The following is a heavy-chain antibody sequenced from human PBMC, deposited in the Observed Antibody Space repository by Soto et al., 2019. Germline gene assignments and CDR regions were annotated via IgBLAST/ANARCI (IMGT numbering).Heavy chain of an antibody. D-gene: IGHD1-1*01. CDR3: AREPATAKPEGVDF. J-gene: IGHJ4*02. V-gene: IGHV1-2*02. CDR2: INPNSGGT. Sequence: ASVKVSCKASGYTFSDYYIHWVRQAPGQGLEWMGWINPNSGGTKYAPKFQGGVTMTRDTSITTAYMELSRLRSGDTAVYYCAREPATAKPEGVDFWGQGTLVTAPQ. CDR1: GYTFSDYY.